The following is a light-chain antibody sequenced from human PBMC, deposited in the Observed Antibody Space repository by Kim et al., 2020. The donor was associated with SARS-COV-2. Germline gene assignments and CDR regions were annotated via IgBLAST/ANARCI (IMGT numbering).Light chain of an antibody. CDR1: SSDVGGYNS. Sequence: QSVTISCTGTSSDVGGYNSVSWYQQHPGKAPKLMIYDVSKRPSGVPDRFSGSKSGNTASLTVSGLQAEDEADYYCCSYAGSYSSYVFGTGTKVTVL. CDR3: CSYAGSYSSYV. CDR2: DVS. V-gene: IGLV2-11*01. J-gene: IGLJ1*01.